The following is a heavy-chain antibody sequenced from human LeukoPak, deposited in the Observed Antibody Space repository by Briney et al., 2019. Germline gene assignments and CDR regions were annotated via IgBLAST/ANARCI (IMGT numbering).Heavy chain of an antibody. CDR2: ISDSGST. J-gene: IGHJ5*02. D-gene: IGHD2-2*03. V-gene: IGHV3-23*01. CDR1: GFTFSSYA. CDR3: AKTISGYCSSTSCLNWFDP. Sequence: GGSLRLSCAASGFTFSSYAMSWVRQAPGKGLGWVSTISDSGSTYYADSVKGRFTISRDNSKNTLYLQMNSLRAEDTAVYYCAKTISGYCSSTSCLNWFDPWGQGTLVTVSS.